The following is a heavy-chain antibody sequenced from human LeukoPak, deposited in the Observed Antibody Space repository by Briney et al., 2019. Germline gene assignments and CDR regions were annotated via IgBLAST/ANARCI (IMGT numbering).Heavy chain of an antibody. CDR1: GFTFSSYW. J-gene: IGHJ4*02. CDR3: ARERSSGSSGAFDY. V-gene: IGHV3-7*03. D-gene: IGHD6-19*01. Sequence: PGGSLRLSCAASGFTFSSYWMSWVRQAPGKGLEWVANIKQDGSEKYYVDSVKGRFTISRDNAKNSLYLQMNSLRAEDTAVYYCARERSSGSSGAFDYWGQGTLVTVSS. CDR2: IKQDGSEK.